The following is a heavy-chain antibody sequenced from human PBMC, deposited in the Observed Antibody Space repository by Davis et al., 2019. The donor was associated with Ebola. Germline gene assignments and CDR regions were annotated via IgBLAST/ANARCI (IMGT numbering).Heavy chain of an antibody. Sequence: GESLKISCAASGFTFSSYGMHWVRQAPGKGLEWVAVIWYDGSNKYYADSVKGRFTISRDNSKNTLYLQMNSLRAEDTAVYYCAKDLSPYDYIWGSYNGWFDPWGQGTLVTVSS. CDR2: IWYDGSNK. J-gene: IGHJ5*02. CDR3: AKDLSPYDYIWGSYNGWFDP. D-gene: IGHD3-16*01. CDR1: GFTFSSYG. V-gene: IGHV3-33*06.